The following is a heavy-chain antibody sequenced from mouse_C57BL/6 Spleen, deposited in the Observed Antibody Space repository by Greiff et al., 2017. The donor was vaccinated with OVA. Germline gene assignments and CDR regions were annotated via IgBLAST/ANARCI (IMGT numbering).Heavy chain of an antibody. CDR1: GYAFTNYL. V-gene: IGHV1-54*01. Sequence: VQLQQSGAELVRPGTSVKVSCKASGYAFTNYLIEWVKQRPGQGLEWIGVINPGSGGTNYNEKFKGKATLTADKSSSTAYRQLSSLTSEDSAVYFCAREVVDWYFDVWGTGTTVTVSS. J-gene: IGHJ1*03. D-gene: IGHD1-1*01. CDR2: INPGSGGT. CDR3: AREVVDWYFDV.